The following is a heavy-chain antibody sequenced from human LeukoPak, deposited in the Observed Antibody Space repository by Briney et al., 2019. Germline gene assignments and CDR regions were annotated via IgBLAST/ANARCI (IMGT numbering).Heavy chain of an antibody. Sequence: QPGRSLRLSCAASGFTFDDYAMHWVRQAPGKGLEWVSGIGWNSGSIGYADSVKGRFTISRDNAKNSLYLQMNSLRAEDTAVYYCTKGVLGYSVPFLDCWGQGALVTVSS. CDR2: IGWNSGSI. D-gene: IGHD3-10*02. V-gene: IGHV3-9*01. CDR3: TKGVLGYSVPFLDC. CDR1: GFTFDDYA. J-gene: IGHJ4*02.